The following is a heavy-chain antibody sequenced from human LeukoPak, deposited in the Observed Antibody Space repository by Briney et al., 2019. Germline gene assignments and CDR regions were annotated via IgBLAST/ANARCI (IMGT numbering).Heavy chain of an antibody. V-gene: IGHV1-18*01. CDR1: GYRFTNYG. Sequence: ASVKVSCKASGYRFTNYGISWVRQAPRQGLEWMGWISAYNANTNYAQKLQGRVTMTTDTSTSTAYMELSSLRSDDTAVYYCARDGPPFSGSYYKFDYWGQGTLVTVSS. D-gene: IGHD1-26*01. CDR2: ISAYNANT. J-gene: IGHJ4*02. CDR3: ARDGPPFSGSYYKFDY.